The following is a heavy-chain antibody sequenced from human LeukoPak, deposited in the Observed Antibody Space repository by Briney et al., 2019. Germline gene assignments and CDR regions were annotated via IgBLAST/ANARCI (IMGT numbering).Heavy chain of an antibody. J-gene: IGHJ4*02. CDR1: GYTFTSYD. CDR3: AIGYYYDSSGYYSIDY. D-gene: IGHD3-22*01. V-gene: IGHV1-8*01. Sequence: ASVKVSCKASGYTFTSYDINWVRQAPGQGLEWMGWMNPNSGNTGYAQKFQGRVTMTRNTSISTAYMELSSLRSEDTAVYYCAIGYYYDSSGYYSIDYWGQGTLVTVSS. CDR2: MNPNSGNT.